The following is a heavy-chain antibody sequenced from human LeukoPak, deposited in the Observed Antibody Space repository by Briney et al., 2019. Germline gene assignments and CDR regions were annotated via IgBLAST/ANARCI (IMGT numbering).Heavy chain of an antibody. CDR1: GYTFTSYA. CDR2: INTNTGNP. J-gene: IGHJ6*02. V-gene: IGHV7-4-1*02. CDR3: ARARAHYYYYGMDV. Sequence: ASVKVSCKASGYTFTSYAMNWVRQAPGQGLEWMGWINTNTGNPTYAQGFTGRFVFSLDTSVSTAYPQISSLKAEDTAVYYCARARAHYYYYGMDVWGQGTTVTVSS.